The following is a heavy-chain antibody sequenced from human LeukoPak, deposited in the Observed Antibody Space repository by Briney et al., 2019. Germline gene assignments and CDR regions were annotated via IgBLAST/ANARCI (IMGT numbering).Heavy chain of an antibody. J-gene: IGHJ4*02. Sequence: SETLSLTCTVSGGSLSSSSYYWGWIRQPPGKGLEWIGSIYYSGSTYYNPSLKSRVTISVDTSNNQFSLKLSSVTAADTAVYYCARHFGGYSYGLGPLHYFDYWGQGTLVTVSS. CDR3: ARHFGGYSYGLGPLHYFDY. CDR1: GGSLSSSSYY. V-gene: IGHV4-39*01. D-gene: IGHD5-18*01. CDR2: IYYSGST.